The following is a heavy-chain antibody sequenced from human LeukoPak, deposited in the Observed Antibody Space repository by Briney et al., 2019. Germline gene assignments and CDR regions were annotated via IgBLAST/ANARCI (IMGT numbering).Heavy chain of an antibody. D-gene: IGHD3-10*01. Sequence: GGSLRLSCAASGFTFSIYVMSWVRQAPEKGLEWVSTISSSGGSTYYADSVKDRFTISRDNSKNTLYLQMNSLRAEDTAVYYCAKGVLYGSGSELRHNWFDPWGQGTLVTVSS. V-gene: IGHV3-23*01. CDR1: GFTFSIYV. CDR2: ISSSGGST. J-gene: IGHJ5*02. CDR3: AKGVLYGSGSELRHNWFDP.